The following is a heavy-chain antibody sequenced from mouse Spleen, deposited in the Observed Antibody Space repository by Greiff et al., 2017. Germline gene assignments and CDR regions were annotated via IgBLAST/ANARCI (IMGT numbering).Heavy chain of an antibody. J-gene: IGHJ3*01. CDR1: GYTFTSYW. D-gene: IGHD4-1*01. V-gene: IGHV1-61*01. CDR2: IYPYDSDT. CDR3: VERGGGTGSVFAY. Sequence: VQLQESGAELVKPGASVKLSCKASGYTFTSYWMDWVKQRPGQGLEWIGNIYPYDSDTHYNQKFKDKATLTVDKSSSTAYMQLSSLTSEDSAVYYCVERGGGTGSVFAYWGQGTLVTVSA.